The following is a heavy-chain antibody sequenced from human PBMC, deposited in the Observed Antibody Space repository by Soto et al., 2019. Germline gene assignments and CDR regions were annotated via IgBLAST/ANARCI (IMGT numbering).Heavy chain of an antibody. CDR1: GDYIHVGGYY. J-gene: IGHJ5*02. CDR3: GRDLTSNANCIDP. CDR2: IYYTGKT. V-gene: IGHV4-30-4*01. D-gene: IGHD2-2*01. Sequence: SETLSLTCSVSGDYIHVGGYYWTWIRQRPGKGLEWMGYIYYTGKTYYNPSLESRLTMSVDRSKNQFSLRLTSVTAADTAGYFCGRDLTSNANCIDPWGQGTLVTVSS.